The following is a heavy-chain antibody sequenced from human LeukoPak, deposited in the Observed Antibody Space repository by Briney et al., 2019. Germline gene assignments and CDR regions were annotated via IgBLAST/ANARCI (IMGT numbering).Heavy chain of an antibody. V-gene: IGHV3-11*06. Sequence: GGSLRLSCAASGFTFSDYYMSWIRQAPEKGLEWVSYISSSSSYTNYADSVKGRFTISRDNAKNSLYLQMNSLRAEDTSVYYCARDLYDYVWGSYRYTFDYWGQGTLVTVSS. CDR2: ISSSSSYT. J-gene: IGHJ4*02. D-gene: IGHD3-16*02. CDR3: ARDLYDYVWGSYRYTFDY. CDR1: GFTFSDYY.